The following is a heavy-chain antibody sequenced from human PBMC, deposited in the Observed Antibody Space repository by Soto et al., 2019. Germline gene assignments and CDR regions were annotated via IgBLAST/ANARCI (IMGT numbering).Heavy chain of an antibody. CDR1: GGTFSSYA. D-gene: IGHD3-3*01. Sequence: SVKVSCKASGGTFSSYAISWVRQAPGQGLEWMGGIIPIFGTANYAQKFQGRVTITADESTSTAYMELSSLRSEDTAVYYCARDSSYDFWSGYYTVPPMDWFDPWGQGTLVTVSS. J-gene: IGHJ5*02. CDR3: ARDSSYDFWSGYYTVPPMDWFDP. CDR2: IIPIFGTA. V-gene: IGHV1-69*13.